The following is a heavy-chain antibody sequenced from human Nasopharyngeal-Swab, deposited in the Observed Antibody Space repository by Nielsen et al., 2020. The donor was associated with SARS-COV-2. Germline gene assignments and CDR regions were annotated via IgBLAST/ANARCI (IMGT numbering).Heavy chain of an antibody. J-gene: IGHJ3*02. CDR2: IYYSGST. CDR1: GGSISSSYY. D-gene: IGHD3-16*02. Sequence: GSLRLSCTVSGGSISSSYYWSWIRQPPGKGLEWIGYIYYSGSTNYNPSLKSRVTISVDTSKNQFSLKLSSVTAADTAVYYCARHANYDYVWGSYRPHDAFDIWGQGTMVTVSS. CDR3: ARHANYDYVWGSYRPHDAFDI. V-gene: IGHV4-59*08.